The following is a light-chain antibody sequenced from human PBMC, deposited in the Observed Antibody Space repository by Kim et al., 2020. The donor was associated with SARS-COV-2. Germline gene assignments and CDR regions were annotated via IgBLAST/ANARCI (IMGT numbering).Light chain of an antibody. V-gene: IGLV3-25*03. Sequence: SYELTQPPSVSVSPGQTARITCSGDALPKQYAYRYQQKPGQAPVLVIYKDSERPSGIPERFSGSSSGTTVTLTISGVQAEDEADYYCQSADSSGTYPVFGGGTQLTVL. CDR3: QSADSSGTYPV. CDR2: KDS. CDR1: ALPKQY. J-gene: IGLJ2*01.